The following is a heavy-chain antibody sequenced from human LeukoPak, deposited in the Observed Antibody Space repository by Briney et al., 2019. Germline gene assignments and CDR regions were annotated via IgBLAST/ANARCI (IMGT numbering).Heavy chain of an antibody. V-gene: IGHV3-9*01. Sequence: TGGSLRLSCAASGFTFDDYAMHWVRQAPGKGLEWVSGISWNSGSIGYADSVKGRFTISRDNAKNSLYLQMNSLRAEDTAIYYCVRDRGTYRPIDYWGQGTLVTVSS. CDR1: GFTFDDYA. J-gene: IGHJ4*02. CDR3: VRDRGTYRPIDY. D-gene: IGHD1-26*01. CDR2: ISWNSGSI.